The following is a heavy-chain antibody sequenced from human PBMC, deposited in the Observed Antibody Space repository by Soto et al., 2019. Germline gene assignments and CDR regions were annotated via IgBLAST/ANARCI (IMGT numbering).Heavy chain of an antibody. CDR3: VRGYNSFDS. V-gene: IGHV3-72*01. CDR2: SRNKANRYTT. Sequence: EYSMHRFRKAPGKGLEWVARSRNKANRYTTQYGASAKGRFTISRDDSKNSLYLQMDSLKTEDTAVYFCVRGYNSFDSWGQGSLFTV. J-gene: IGHJ5*01. CDR1: EYS.